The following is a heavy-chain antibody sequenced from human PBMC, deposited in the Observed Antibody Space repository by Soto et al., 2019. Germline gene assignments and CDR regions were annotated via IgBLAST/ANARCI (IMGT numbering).Heavy chain of an antibody. D-gene: IGHD6-19*01. J-gene: IGHJ4*02. V-gene: IGHV1-24*01. CDR3: ATGIAVAGTDDY. Sequence: ASVKVSCKVSGYTLTELSMHWVRQAPGKGLEWMGGFDPEDGETIYAQKFQGRVTMTEDTSTDTAYMELSSLRSEDTAVYYCATGIAVAGTDDYWAQGNLVTFSS. CDR2: FDPEDGET. CDR1: GYTLTELS.